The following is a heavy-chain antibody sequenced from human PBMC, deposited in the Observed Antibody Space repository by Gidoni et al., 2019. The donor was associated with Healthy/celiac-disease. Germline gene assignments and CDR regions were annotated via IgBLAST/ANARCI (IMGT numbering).Heavy chain of an antibody. CDR2: INHSGST. Sequence: QVQLQQWGAGLLEPSETLSLTCAVYGGSFSGYYWSWIRQPPGKGLEWIGEINHSGSTNYNPSLKSRVTISVDTSKNQFSLKLSSVTAADTAVYYCARGKYFTPKDTNYYFDYWGQGTLVTVSS. CDR1: GGSFSGYY. V-gene: IGHV4-34*01. J-gene: IGHJ4*02. CDR3: ARGKYFTPKDTNYYFDY.